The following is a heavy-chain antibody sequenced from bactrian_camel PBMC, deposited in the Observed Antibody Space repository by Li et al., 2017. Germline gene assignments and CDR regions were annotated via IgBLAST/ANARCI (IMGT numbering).Heavy chain of an antibody. Sequence: VQLVESGGGLMQPGGSLRLSCATSGFEFSNYDMSWVRQAPGKGLETVSSIYTGTYYADSVKSRFTTSKDNAKNMLYLHMTRAEPEDTAEYYCVAFSYNDMNYWGQGTQVTVS. J-gene: IGHJ4*01. CDR2: IYTGT. D-gene: IGHD3*01. V-gene: IGHV3-2*01. CDR1: GFEFSNYD. CDR3: VAFSYNDMNY.